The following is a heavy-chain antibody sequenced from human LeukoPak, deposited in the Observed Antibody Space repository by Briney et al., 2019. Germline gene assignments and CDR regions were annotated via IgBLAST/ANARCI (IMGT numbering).Heavy chain of an antibody. D-gene: IGHD3-22*01. CDR2: ISGSGGST. Sequence: GGSLRLSCAASGFTFSSYAMSWVRQAPGKGLEWVSAISGSGGSTYYADSVEGRFTISRDQSKNTLYLQMNSLRAEDTAVYYCAKDRNARRYYYDSSGEFDYWGQGTLVTVSS. CDR1: GFTFSSYA. CDR3: AKDRNARRYYYDSSGEFDY. J-gene: IGHJ4*02. V-gene: IGHV3-23*01.